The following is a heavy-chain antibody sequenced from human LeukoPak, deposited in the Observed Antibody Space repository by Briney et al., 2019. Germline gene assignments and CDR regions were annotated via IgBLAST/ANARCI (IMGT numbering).Heavy chain of an antibody. Sequence: ASVKVSCKASGYTFTGYYMHWVRQAPGQGLEWMGWINPNSGGTNYAQKFQGRVTMTWDTSISTAYMELSRLRSDDTAVYYCARDLAFGEMVTNRGAFDIWGQGTMVTVSS. CDR2: INPNSGGT. D-gene: IGHD5-24*01. CDR3: ARDLAFGEMVTNRGAFDI. V-gene: IGHV1-2*02. J-gene: IGHJ3*02. CDR1: GYTFTGYY.